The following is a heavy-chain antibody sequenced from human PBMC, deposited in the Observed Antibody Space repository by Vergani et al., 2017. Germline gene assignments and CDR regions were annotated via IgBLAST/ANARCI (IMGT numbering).Heavy chain of an antibody. D-gene: IGHD5-18*01. V-gene: IGHV3-48*01. Sequence: EVQLVESGGGLVQPGGSLRLSCAASGFTFSSYSMNWVRQAPGKGLEWVSYISSSSSTIYYADSVKGRFTISRDNAKNSLYLQMNSLRAEDTAVYYCAREGGIQLWLVYYYYGMDVWGQGTTVTVSS. J-gene: IGHJ6*02. CDR2: ISSSSSTI. CDR1: GFTFSSYS. CDR3: AREGGIQLWLVYYYYGMDV.